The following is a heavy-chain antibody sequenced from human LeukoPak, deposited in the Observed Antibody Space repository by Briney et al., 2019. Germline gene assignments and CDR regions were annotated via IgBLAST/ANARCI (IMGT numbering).Heavy chain of an antibody. V-gene: IGHV3-11*01. CDR3: ARDPNLYDSSGYYFYYFDY. CDR1: GFTLSDYY. CDR2: ISSSGSTI. Sequence: GGSLRLSCAASGFTLSDYYMSWIRQAPGKGLEWVSYISSSGSTIYYADSVKGRFTISRDNAKNSLYLQMNSLRAEDTAVYYCARDPNLYDSSGYYFYYFDYWGQGTLVTVSS. J-gene: IGHJ4*02. D-gene: IGHD3-22*01.